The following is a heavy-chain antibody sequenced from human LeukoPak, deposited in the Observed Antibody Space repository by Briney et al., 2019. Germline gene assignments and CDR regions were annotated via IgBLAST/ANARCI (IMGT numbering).Heavy chain of an antibody. CDR1: GFTVSSSY. D-gene: IGHD3-22*01. V-gene: IGHV3-66*02. CDR2: IYSGGST. Sequence: GGSLRLSCAASGFTVSSSYMSWVRQAPGKGLEWVSLIYSGGSTHYADSVKGRFTISRDTSKNTLYLQMNSLRAEDTALYYCARDIRDSSGYYYYLDNWGQGTLVTVSS. J-gene: IGHJ4*02. CDR3: ARDIRDSSGYYYYLDN.